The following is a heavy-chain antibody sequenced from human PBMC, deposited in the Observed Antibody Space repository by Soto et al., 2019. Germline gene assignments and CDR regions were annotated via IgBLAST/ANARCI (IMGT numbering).Heavy chain of an antibody. CDR3: ARRGMSKIGFDT. CDR2: FNPSGDAT. Sequence: QVQLVQSGAEVQKPGTSVKVSCKASGYIFSNYYIHWVRQAPGQGLEWRGVFNPSGDATNYAQSFPGRVSVTRDTSKSTVYMELSTLTSEDTAVYYCARRGMSKIGFDTWGQGTMVTVSS. J-gene: IGHJ3*02. CDR1: GYIFSNYY. V-gene: IGHV1-46*01. D-gene: IGHD3-10*01.